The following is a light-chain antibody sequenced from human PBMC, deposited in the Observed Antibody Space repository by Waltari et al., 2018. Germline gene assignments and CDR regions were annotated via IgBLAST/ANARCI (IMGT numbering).Light chain of an antibody. CDR3: QQGDGFHPIT. J-gene: IGKJ5*01. V-gene: IGKV1-12*01. CDR1: QDISCW. CDR2: AVS. Sequence: DIQMTQSPSSVSASVGDRVTITCRASQDISCWLAWYQQKPGQAPRLLIYAVSILHSGVPSRFSGSGSETDFTLTITSLQPEDFAIYYCQQGDGFHPITFGQGTRLE.